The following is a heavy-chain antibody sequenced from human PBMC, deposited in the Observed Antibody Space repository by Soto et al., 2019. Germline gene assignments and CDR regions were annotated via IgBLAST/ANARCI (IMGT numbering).Heavy chain of an antibody. J-gene: IGHJ4*02. CDR3: ARADCGDYSDY. V-gene: IGHV1-18*01. CDR2: ISTYNGNT. CDR1: GYTFTNYG. Sequence: QVQLVQSGAEVKKPGASVKVSCKTSGYTFTNYGINWVRQAPGQGLEWMGWISTYNGNTNYAQKVQGRVTMTTDTSTSTAYMEMRSLRSDDTAVYYCARADCGDYSDYWGQGTLVTVSS. D-gene: IGHD4-17*01.